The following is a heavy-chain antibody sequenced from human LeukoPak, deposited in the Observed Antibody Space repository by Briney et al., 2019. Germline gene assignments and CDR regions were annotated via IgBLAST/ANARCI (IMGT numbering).Heavy chain of an antibody. CDR1: GFTFSSFG. Sequence: GGSLRLSCAASGFTFSSFGMHWVRQAPGKGLEWVAVISYDGSYKNYVDSVKGRFTISRDISKNTLYLQMNSLGAEDTAVYYCAKRLGYYDSSEGYFDQWGQGTLVTVSS. J-gene: IGHJ4*02. CDR2: ISYDGSYK. V-gene: IGHV3-30*18. D-gene: IGHD3-22*01. CDR3: AKRLGYYDSSEGYFDQ.